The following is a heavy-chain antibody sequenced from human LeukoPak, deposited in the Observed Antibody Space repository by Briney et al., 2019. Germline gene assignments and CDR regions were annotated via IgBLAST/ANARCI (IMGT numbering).Heavy chain of an antibody. D-gene: IGHD3-3*01. Sequence: SETLSLTCTVSGGSISSYYWSWLPQPPGKGRGGLGNIYYSGSNNYNPSHKSRVTISVDTSKNQFFLKLRSVTAADTAVYYCASTNYDVCSGYGYYYYYYMDVWGKGTTVTVSS. CDR3: ASTNYDVCSGYGYYYYYYMDV. V-gene: IGHV4-59*01. CDR2: IYYSGSN. J-gene: IGHJ6*03. CDR1: GGSISSYY.